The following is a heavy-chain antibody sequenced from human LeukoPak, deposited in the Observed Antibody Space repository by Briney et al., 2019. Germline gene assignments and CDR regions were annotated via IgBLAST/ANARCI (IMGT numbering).Heavy chain of an antibody. CDR2: ITSSSSYI. V-gene: IGHV3-21*01. CDR1: GFTFSSYT. CDR3: AGEETSNYYMDV. Sequence: GGSLRLSCAASGFTFSSYTMNWVRQAPGKGLEWVSSITSSSSYIYYADSVKGRFTISRENAKKSLYLQMNSLRAEDTAVYYCAGEETSNYYMDVWGKGTTVTISS. J-gene: IGHJ6*03.